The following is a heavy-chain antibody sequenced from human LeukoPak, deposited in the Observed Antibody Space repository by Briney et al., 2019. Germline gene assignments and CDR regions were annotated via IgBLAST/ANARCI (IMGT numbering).Heavy chain of an antibody. CDR1: GGSISSYY. J-gene: IGHJ6*04. D-gene: IGHD2-2*01. CDR3: AREEVVPAAMGYYYYYGMDV. V-gene: IGHV4-59*01. CDR2: IYYSGST. Sequence: SETLSLTCTVSGGSISSYYWSWIRQPPGKGLEWIGYIYYSGSTNYNPSLKSRVTISVDTSKNQFSLKLSSVTAADTAVYYCAREEVVPAAMGYYYYYGMDVWGKGTTVTVSS.